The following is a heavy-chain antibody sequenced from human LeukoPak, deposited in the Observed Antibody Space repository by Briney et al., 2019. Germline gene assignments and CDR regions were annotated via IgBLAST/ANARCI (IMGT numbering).Heavy chain of an antibody. Sequence: GGSLRLSCAASGFTFSSYAMSWVRQAPGKGQEWVSAISGSGGSTYYADSVKGRFTISRDNSKNTLYLQMNSLRAEDTAVYYCAKDRRYSYGCDYWGQGTLVTVSS. V-gene: IGHV3-23*01. CDR2: ISGSGGST. CDR1: GFTFSSYA. J-gene: IGHJ4*02. CDR3: AKDRRYSYGCDY. D-gene: IGHD5-18*01.